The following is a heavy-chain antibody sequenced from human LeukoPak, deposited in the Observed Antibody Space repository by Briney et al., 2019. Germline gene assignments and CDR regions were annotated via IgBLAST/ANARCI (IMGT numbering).Heavy chain of an antibody. CDR3: AREPTHYDFWSGYYVLYYFDY. D-gene: IGHD3-3*01. V-gene: IGHV3-11*01. Sequence: GGSLRLSCAASGFTFSDYYMSWIRPAPGKGLEWVSYISSSGSTIYYADSVKGRFTISRDNAKNSLYLQMNSLRAEDTAVYYCAREPTHYDFWSGYYVLYYFDYWGQGTLVTVSS. J-gene: IGHJ4*02. CDR2: ISSSGSTI. CDR1: GFTFSDYY.